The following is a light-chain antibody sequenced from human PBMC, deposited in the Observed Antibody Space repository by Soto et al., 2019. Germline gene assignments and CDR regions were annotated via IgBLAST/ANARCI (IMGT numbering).Light chain of an antibody. CDR2: DAS. J-gene: IGKJ3*01. CDR3: QQYNSFPFA. CDR1: QSISSW. Sequence: DIQMTQSPSTLSASVGDRDTITCRASQSISSWLAWYQQKPGKAPKLLIYDASSLESGVPSRFSGSGSGTECTLTISSLQPDDFATYYCQQYNSFPFAFGPGTKVDIK. V-gene: IGKV1-5*01.